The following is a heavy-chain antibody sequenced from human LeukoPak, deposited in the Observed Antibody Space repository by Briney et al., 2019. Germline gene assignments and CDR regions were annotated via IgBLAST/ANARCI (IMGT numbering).Heavy chain of an antibody. J-gene: IGHJ3*02. CDR1: NSSIISYY. CDR2: LYYSGTT. Sequence: SDTLSLTCTVSNSSIISYYWSWIRQPPGKGLEWIGHLYYSGTTNYNPSLKSRVTMSVDTSKNQFSLKLSSVTAADTAVYYCARIRVNAFDIWGQGTMVTVSS. CDR3: ARIRVNAFDI. V-gene: IGHV4-59*07. D-gene: IGHD3-10*01.